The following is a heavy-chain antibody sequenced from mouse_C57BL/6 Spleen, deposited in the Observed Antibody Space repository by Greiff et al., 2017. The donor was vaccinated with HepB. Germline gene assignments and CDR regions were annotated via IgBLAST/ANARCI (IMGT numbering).Heavy chain of an antibody. V-gene: IGHV3-1*01. CDR3: ARAEGWDAWFAY. CDR2: ISYSGST. Sequence: VSGPGMVKPSQSLSLTCTVTGYSITSGYDWHWIRHFPGNKLEWMGYISYSGSTNYNPSLKSRISITHDTSKNHFFLKLNSVTTEDTATYYCARAEGWDAWFAYWGQGTLVTVSA. CDR1: GYSITSGYD. D-gene: IGHD3-3*01. J-gene: IGHJ3*01.